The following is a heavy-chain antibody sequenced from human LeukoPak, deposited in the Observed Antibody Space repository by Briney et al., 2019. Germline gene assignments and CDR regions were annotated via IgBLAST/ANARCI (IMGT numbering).Heavy chain of an antibody. CDR3: ARGYGSGNDFDY. D-gene: IGHD3-10*01. V-gene: IGHV3-33*01. CDR2: IWYDGSNK. Sequence: GRSLRLSCAASGFTFSSYGMHWVRQAPGKGLEWVAVIWYDGSNKYYADSVKGRFTISRDNSKNTPYLQMNSLRAEDTAVYYCARGYGSGNDFDYWGQGTLVTVSS. J-gene: IGHJ4*02. CDR1: GFTFSSYG.